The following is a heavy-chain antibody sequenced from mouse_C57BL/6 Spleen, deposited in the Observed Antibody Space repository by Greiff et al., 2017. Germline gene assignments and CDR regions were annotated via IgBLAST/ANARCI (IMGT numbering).Heavy chain of an antibody. Sequence: QVQLQQSGPELVKPGASVKISCKASGYAFSSSWMNWVKQRPGKGLEWIGRIYPGDGDTNCNGKFKGKATLTADKSSSTAYMQLSSLTSEDSAVYFCARDSSYWYFDVWGTGTTVTVSS. J-gene: IGHJ1*03. CDR1: GYAFSSSW. CDR2: IYPGDGDT. V-gene: IGHV1-82*01. CDR3: ARDSSYWYFDV. D-gene: IGHD1-1*01.